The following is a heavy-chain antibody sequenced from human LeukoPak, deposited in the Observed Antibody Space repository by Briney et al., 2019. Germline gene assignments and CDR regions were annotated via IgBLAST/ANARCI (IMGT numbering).Heavy chain of an antibody. CDR2: ISGSGGST. J-gene: IGHJ4*02. CDR1: GFTFSIYA. V-gene: IGHV3-23*01. D-gene: IGHD4-11*01. CDR3: AKGRVTTTTFDY. Sequence: PGGSLRLSCVASGFTFSIYAMSWVRQAPGKGLEWVSLISGSGGSTYYADSVKGRFTISRDNGKNTLSLQMNSLRAEDTALYYCAKGRVTTTTFDYWGRGTLVTVSS.